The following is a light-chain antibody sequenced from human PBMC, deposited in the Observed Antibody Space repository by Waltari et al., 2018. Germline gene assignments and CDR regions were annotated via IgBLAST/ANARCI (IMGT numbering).Light chain of an antibody. V-gene: IGKV3-11*01. J-gene: IGKJ3*01. CDR3: QHRDNWLFA. CDR1: QTVGPH. Sequence: EIVLTQSLVTLSFSPGERATLSCRASQTVGPHLAWYQHQPCQAPKLRVYNASRRASGIPARFSGSGSGTDFTLTIRHLAPEDFAFYYCQHRDNWLFAFGPGTKVEVK. CDR2: NAS.